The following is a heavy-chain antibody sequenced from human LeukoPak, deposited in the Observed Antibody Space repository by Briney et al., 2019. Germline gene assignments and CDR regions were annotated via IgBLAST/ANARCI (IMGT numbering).Heavy chain of an antibody. CDR3: AKSRFRDGHIGPLDV. V-gene: IGHV3-23*01. J-gene: IGHJ3*01. CDR2: TSYSGATT. D-gene: IGHD5-24*01. Sequence: GVSLRLSCAASGFPFNTYAMSWVRQAPGKGLEWVSATSYSGATTYYAESVKGRFTISRDNSQNTLYLLMNSLRAEDTAVYYCAKSRFRDGHIGPLDVWGQGTMVTVSS. CDR1: GFPFNTYA.